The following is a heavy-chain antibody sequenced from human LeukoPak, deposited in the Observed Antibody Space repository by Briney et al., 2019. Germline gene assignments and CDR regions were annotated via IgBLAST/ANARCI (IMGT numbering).Heavy chain of an antibody. J-gene: IGHJ4*02. Sequence: ASVKVSCKASGYTFTSHYINWVRQAPGQGLEWMGIINPNSGSTDYAQKFRGRVILTRDTSTSTFYMEQSSLRSEDTAVYYCARSEYYGSGSFDYWGQGTLVTVSS. D-gene: IGHD3-10*01. CDR3: ARSEYYGSGSFDY. CDR1: GYTFTSHY. CDR2: INPNSGST. V-gene: IGHV1-46*01.